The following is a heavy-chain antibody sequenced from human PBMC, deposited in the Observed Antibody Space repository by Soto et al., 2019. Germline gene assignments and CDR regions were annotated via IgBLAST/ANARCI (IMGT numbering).Heavy chain of an antibody. J-gene: IGHJ6*02. CDR1: GYTFTSYG. V-gene: IGHV1-18*04. Sequence: ASVKVSCKASGYTFTSYGISWVRQAPGQGLEWMGWISAYNGNTNYAQKLQGRVTMTTDTSTSTAYMELRSLRSDDTAVYYCARDVTGTNNYYYGMDVWGQGTTVTV. CDR2: ISAYNGNT. CDR3: ARDVTGTNNYYYGMDV. D-gene: IGHD1-7*01.